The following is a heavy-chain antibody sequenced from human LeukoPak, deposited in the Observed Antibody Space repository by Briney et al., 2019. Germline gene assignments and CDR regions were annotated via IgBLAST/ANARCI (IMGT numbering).Heavy chain of an antibody. CDR3: VREARGYHYTYFDY. J-gene: IGHJ4*02. CDR2: VSSGFHA. V-gene: IGHV3-13*01. CDR1: GFTLGSHD. Sequence: PGGSLRLSCTASGFTLGSHDMHWVRQTPGQGLEWVAAVSSGFHAFFADSVQGRFTVSREDARNSLYLQMNSLRAGDTAVYYCVREARGYHYTYFDYGGQGTLVTVSS. D-gene: IGHD5-18*01.